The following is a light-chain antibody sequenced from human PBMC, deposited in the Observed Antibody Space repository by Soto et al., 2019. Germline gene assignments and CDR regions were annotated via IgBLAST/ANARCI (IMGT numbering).Light chain of an antibody. CDR1: SSNIGNHY. V-gene: IGLV1-47*01. J-gene: IGLJ1*01. CDR2: RNN. Sequence: QAVVTQPPSASGTPGQRVTISCSGSSSNIGNHYVYWYQHLPGTAHKLLIYRNNQRPSGVPDRFSGSHSGTSGSLAISGLRSEDEADYYCAAWDDSLSGYVFGTGTKLTVL. CDR3: AAWDDSLSGYV.